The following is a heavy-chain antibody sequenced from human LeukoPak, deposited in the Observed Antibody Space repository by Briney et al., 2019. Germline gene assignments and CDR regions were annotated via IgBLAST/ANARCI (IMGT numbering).Heavy chain of an antibody. V-gene: IGHV4-34*01. CDR3: ARVGITIFGVVDFDY. D-gene: IGHD3-3*01. CDR2: INHSGST. Sequence: SETLSLTCAVYGGSFSGYYWSWLRQPPGKGLEWIGEINHSGSTNYNPSLKSRVTISVDTFKNQFSLKLSSVTAADTAVYYCARVGITIFGVVDFDYWGQGTLVTVSS. J-gene: IGHJ4*02. CDR1: GGSFSGYY.